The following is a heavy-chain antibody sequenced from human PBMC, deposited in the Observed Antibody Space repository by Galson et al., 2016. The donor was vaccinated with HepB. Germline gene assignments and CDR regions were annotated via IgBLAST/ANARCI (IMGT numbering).Heavy chain of an antibody. CDR1: GGSISRYY. V-gene: IGHV4-59*01. Sequence: SETLSLTCTVSGGSISRYYWSWIRQPPGKGLEWIGYIHYSGSINYNPSLKSRVTISIDTSKNQFSLKLSSVTAADTAVYYCARDPDPGDYDRHHYYYGMDVWGQGTTVTVSS. CDR3: ARDPDPGDYDRHHYYYGMDV. D-gene: IGHD4-17*01. J-gene: IGHJ6*02. CDR2: IHYSGSI.